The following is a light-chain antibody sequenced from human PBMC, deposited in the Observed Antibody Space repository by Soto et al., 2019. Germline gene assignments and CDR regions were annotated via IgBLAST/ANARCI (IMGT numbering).Light chain of an antibody. V-gene: IGKV1-5*01. CDR3: QQYSSLWT. J-gene: IGKJ1*01. Sequence: DIQMTQSPATLSASVGDRVTITCRASQTINRWLAWYQQKPGKAPQVLIYDASTLESGVPSRFSGSGSGTEFTLTINNLQPDDLATYSCQQYSSLWTFGPGTKVEIK. CDR2: DAS. CDR1: QTINRW.